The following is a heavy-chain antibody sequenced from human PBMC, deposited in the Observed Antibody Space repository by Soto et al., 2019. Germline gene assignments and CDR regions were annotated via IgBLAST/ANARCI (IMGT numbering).Heavy chain of an antibody. CDR1: GFSLSTNGVG. J-gene: IGHJ4*02. V-gene: IGHV2-5*02. CDR3: THGRVDTVLATEY. Sequence: QITLKESGPTLLKPTQTLTLTCTFSGFSLSTNGVGVGWIRQSPGKAPEWLTLIYWDEDKRYSPSLKSRLTTTKDTSKNQVVLTMTHMGPVDTATYYCTHGRVDTVLATEYWGQGILVTVSS. D-gene: IGHD5-18*01. CDR2: IYWDEDK.